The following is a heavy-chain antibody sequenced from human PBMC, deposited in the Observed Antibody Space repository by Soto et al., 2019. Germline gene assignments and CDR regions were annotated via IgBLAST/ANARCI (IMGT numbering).Heavy chain of an antibody. CDR2: ISAYNGNT. V-gene: IGHV1-18*01. Sequence: ASVKVSCKASGYTFTSYGISWVRQAPGQGLEWMGWISAYNGNTNYAQKLQGRVTMTTDTSTSTAYMELRSLRSDDTAVYYCARDEYSSSSWWFDSWGKGTLVTVSS. CDR1: GYTFTSYG. CDR3: ARDEYSSSSWWFDS. D-gene: IGHD6-6*01. J-gene: IGHJ5*01.